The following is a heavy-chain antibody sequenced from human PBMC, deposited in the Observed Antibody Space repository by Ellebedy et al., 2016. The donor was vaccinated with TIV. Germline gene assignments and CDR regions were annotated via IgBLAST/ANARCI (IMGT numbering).Heavy chain of an antibody. Sequence: SETLSLTCTVSGGSISSYYWSWIRQPPGKGLEWIGYIYYSGSTNYNPSLKSRVTISVDTSKNQFSLKLSSVTAADTAVYYCARVKRPLYYYDSRINYFDYWGQGTLVTVSS. D-gene: IGHD3-22*01. CDR3: ARVKRPLYYYDSRINYFDY. CDR1: GGSISSYY. J-gene: IGHJ4*02. CDR2: IYYSGST. V-gene: IGHV4-59*12.